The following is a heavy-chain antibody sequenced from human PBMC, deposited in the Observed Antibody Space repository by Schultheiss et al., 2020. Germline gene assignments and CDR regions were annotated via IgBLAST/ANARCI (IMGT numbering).Heavy chain of an antibody. J-gene: IGHJ5*02. CDR2: IYYSGST. Sequence: SETLSLTCAVYGGSFSGYYWSWIRQPPGKGLEWIGSIYYSGSTYYNPSLKSRVTISVDTSKNQFSLKLSSVTAADTAVYYCARDRATYSSGWYPPPWGQGTLVTVSS. V-gene: IGHV4-34*01. CDR1: GGSFSGYY. D-gene: IGHD6-19*01. CDR3: ARDRATYSSGWYPPP.